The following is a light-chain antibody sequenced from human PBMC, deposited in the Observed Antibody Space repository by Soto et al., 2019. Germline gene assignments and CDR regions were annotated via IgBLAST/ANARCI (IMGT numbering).Light chain of an antibody. CDR2: EVS. CDR1: SSDVGGYAY. V-gene: IGLV2-14*01. Sequence: QSVLTQPASVSGSPGQTITISCTGTSSDVGGYAYVSWYQQYPGKVPKLVISEVSNRPSGVSHRFSGSRSGNTASLTISGLQAEDEADHHCSSYTSRTTPVFGGGTKVTVL. J-gene: IGLJ2*01. CDR3: SSYTSRTTPV.